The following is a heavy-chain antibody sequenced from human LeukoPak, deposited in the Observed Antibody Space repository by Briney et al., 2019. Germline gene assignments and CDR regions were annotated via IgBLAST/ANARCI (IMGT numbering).Heavy chain of an antibody. Sequence: HAGGSLRLSCAASGFTFSSYGMHWVRQAPGKGLEWVAFIRYDGSNKYYADSVKGRFTISRDNSKNTRYLQMNSLRAEDTAVYYCAKVSQIVVVVAASDYWGQGTLVTVSS. CDR1: GFTFSSYG. CDR2: IRYDGSNK. CDR3: AKVSQIVVVVAASDY. V-gene: IGHV3-30*02. D-gene: IGHD2-15*01. J-gene: IGHJ4*02.